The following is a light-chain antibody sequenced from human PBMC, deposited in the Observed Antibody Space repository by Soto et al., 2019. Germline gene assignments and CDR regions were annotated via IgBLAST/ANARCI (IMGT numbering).Light chain of an antibody. CDR1: QIISSW. CDR3: QQYNSYPWT. CDR2: DAS. Sequence: DIQMTQSPSTLSASVGDRVTISCRASQIISSWLAWYQQKPGKAPKLLIYDASSLESGVPSRFSGSGSGTEFTLTISSXXTDDFATYYCQQYNSYPWTFGQGTKVXI. V-gene: IGKV1-5*01. J-gene: IGKJ1*01.